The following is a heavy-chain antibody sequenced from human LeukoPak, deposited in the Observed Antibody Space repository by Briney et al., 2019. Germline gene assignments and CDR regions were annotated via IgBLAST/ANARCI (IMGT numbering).Heavy chain of an antibody. J-gene: IGHJ4*02. D-gene: IGHD2-15*01. V-gene: IGHV3-15*01. CDR2: IKSKTDGGTT. CDR1: GFTFSNAW. Sequence: TGGSLRLSCAASGFTFSNAWMSWVRQAPGKGLEWVGRIKSKTDGGTTDYAAPVKGRSTISRDDSKNTLYLQMNSLKTEDTAVYYCTTAADIVVVVAALGYFDYWGQGTLVTVSS. CDR3: TTAADIVVVVAALGYFDY.